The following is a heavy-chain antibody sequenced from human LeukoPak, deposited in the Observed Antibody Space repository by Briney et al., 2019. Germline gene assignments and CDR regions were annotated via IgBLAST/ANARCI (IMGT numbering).Heavy chain of an antibody. D-gene: IGHD6-13*01. V-gene: IGHV3-30*18. CDR1: GFXFNSCA. CDR2: VSSDESIK. CDR3: AKDVGSRSNIKNWFDP. J-gene: IGHJ5*02. Sequence: GGSLRLSCGASGFXFNSCAMHWVRQAPGKGLEWVAVVSSDESIKFYGDSVKGRFTISRDNSKNTLYLQMNSLRAEDTALYYCAKDVGSRSNIKNWFDPWGQGTLVTVSS.